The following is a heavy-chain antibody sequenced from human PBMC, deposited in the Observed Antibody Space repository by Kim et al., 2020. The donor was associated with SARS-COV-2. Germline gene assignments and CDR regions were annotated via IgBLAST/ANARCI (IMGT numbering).Heavy chain of an antibody. CDR1: GYTFTGYY. Sequence: ASVKVSCKASGYTFTGYYMHWVRQAPGQGLEWMGWINPNSGGTNYAQKFQGRVTMSRDTSISTAYMELSRLRSDDTAVYYCARGKGYRSWFDPWGQGTLVTVSS. CDR2: INPNSGGT. D-gene: IGHD6-13*01. CDR3: ARGKGYRSWFDP. V-gene: IGHV1-2*02. J-gene: IGHJ5*02.